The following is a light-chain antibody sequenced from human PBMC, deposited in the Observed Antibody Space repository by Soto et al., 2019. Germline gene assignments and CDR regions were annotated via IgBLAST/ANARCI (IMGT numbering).Light chain of an antibody. Sequence: QAVVTQPPSASGTPGQRVTISCSGSGSNIGSNTVNWYQQLPGTAPKLLIYSNNQRPSGVPDRFSGSKSGTSASLAISGLQSEDEADYYCAAWDDSLNGHWVFGGGTKLTVL. V-gene: IGLV1-44*01. CDR2: SNN. CDR1: GSNIGSNT. J-gene: IGLJ3*02. CDR3: AAWDDSLNGHWV.